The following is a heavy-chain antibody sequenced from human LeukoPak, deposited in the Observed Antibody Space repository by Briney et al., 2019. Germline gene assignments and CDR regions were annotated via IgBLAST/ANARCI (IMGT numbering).Heavy chain of an antibody. CDR1: GFMFSDYA. Sequence: GGSLRLSCVASGFMFSDYAMSWVRQAPGKGLEWVANIKQDGSEKYYVDSVKGRFTISRDNAKNSLYLQMNSLRAEDTAVYYCAKVETAAAATLRGFDYWGQGTLVTVSS. CDR2: IKQDGSEK. CDR3: AKVETAAAATLRGFDY. D-gene: IGHD6-13*01. V-gene: IGHV3-7*01. J-gene: IGHJ4*02.